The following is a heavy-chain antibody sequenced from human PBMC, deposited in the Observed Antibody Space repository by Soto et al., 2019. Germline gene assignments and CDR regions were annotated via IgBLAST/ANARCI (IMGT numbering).Heavy chain of an antibody. J-gene: IGHJ6*02. D-gene: IGHD1-1*01. CDR3: GKNGRNDHDYYHYDMDV. V-gene: IGHV3-30*18. Sequence: QVQLVESGGGVVQPGRSLRLSCAASGFIFSTYGMHWVRQAPGKGLESVAIISYDGSKKYYADSVKGRFTISRDNSXNXXYLQMNSLRTEDTAVYYGGKNGRNDHDYYHYDMDVWGQGTTVTVSS. CDR1: GFIFSTYG. CDR2: ISYDGSKK.